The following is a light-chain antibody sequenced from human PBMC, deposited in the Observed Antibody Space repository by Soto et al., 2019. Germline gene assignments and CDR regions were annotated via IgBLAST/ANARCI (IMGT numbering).Light chain of an antibody. CDR2: ATS. Sequence: EIVLTQSPGTVSLSPGESATLSCRASQSISRSDLAWYQHRPGQSPRLLIYATSSRATGIPDRFTGGGAGTGFTLTISRLEPEDFAVYYCQQYGSSPALTFGGGTKVDIK. CDR3: QQYGSSPALT. V-gene: IGKV3-20*01. CDR1: QSISRSD. J-gene: IGKJ4*01.